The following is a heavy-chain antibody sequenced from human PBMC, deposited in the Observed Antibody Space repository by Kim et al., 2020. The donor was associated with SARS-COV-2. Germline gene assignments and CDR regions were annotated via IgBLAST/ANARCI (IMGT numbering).Heavy chain of an antibody. V-gene: IGHV3-33*01. J-gene: IGHJ4*02. Sequence: NKYYAESVKGRFTISRDNSKNTLYLQINSLRAEDTAVYYCARDGKGDLDYWGQGTLVTVSS. CDR3: ARDGKGDLDY. CDR2: NK. D-gene: IGHD2-21*02.